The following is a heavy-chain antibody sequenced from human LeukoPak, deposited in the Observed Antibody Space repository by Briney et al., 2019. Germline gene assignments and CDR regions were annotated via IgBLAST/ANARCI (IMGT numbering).Heavy chain of an antibody. CDR3: AKSIVVVVAATMDAFDI. Sequence: GGSLRLSCAASGFTFSSYAMSWVRQAPGKGLEWVSAISGSGGSTYYADSAKGRFTISRDNSKNTLYLQMNSLRAEDTAVYYCAKSIVVVVAATMDAFDIWGQGTMVTVSS. V-gene: IGHV3-23*01. CDR1: GFTFSSYA. D-gene: IGHD2-15*01. J-gene: IGHJ3*02. CDR2: ISGSGGST.